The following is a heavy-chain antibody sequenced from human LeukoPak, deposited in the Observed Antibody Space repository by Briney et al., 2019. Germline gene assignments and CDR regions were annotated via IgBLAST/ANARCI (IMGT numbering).Heavy chain of an antibody. D-gene: IGHD6-25*01. V-gene: IGHV3-7*01. CDR2: INQGGSDK. CDR1: GFIFSSYA. Sequence: GGPLRLSCAASGFIFSSYAMSWVRQAPGKGLEWVANINQGGSDKYYVDSVKGRFTISRDNANNLLYLQMNSLRGEDTAVYYCTRDRSRAEDDWGQGTLVTVSS. J-gene: IGHJ4*02. CDR3: TRDRSRAEDD.